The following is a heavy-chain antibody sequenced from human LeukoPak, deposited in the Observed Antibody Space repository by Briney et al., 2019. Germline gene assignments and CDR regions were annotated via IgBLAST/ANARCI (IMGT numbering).Heavy chain of an antibody. CDR2: INHSGST. D-gene: IGHD3-22*01. J-gene: IGHJ3*02. CDR1: GGSFSGYC. V-gene: IGHV4-34*01. Sequence: SETLSLTCAVYGGSFSGYCWSWIRQPPGKGLEWIGEINHSGSTNYNPSLKSRVTISVDTSKNQFSLKLSSVTAADTAVYYCARKGYDSSGYYQFDIWGQGTMVTVSS. CDR3: ARKGYDSSGYYQFDI.